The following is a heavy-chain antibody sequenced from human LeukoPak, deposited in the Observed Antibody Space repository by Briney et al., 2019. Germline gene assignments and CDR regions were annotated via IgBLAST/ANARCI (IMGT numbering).Heavy chain of an antibody. D-gene: IGHD2-2*01. CDR2: IWYDGSNK. V-gene: IGHV3-33*01. CDR1: GFTFSSYG. CDR3: ARGKYQLHYIDY. J-gene: IGHJ4*02. Sequence: GRSLRLSCAASGFTFSSYGMHWVRQAPGKGLEWVAVIWYDGSNKYYADSVKGRFTISRDNSKNTLYLQMNSLRAEDTAVYYCARGKYQLHYIDYWGQGTLVTVSS.